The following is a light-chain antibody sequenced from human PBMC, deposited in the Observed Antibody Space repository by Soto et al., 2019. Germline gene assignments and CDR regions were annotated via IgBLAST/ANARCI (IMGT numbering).Light chain of an antibody. CDR3: QTWGTLEV. J-gene: IGLJ2*01. Sequence: QPVLTQSPSASASLGASVKLTCTLSSGHSSYAIAWHQQQPEKGPRYLMKLNSDGSHSKGDGIPDRFSGSSSGAERYLTISSLQSEDEADYYCQTWGTLEVFGGGTKVTVL. CDR2: LNSDGSH. V-gene: IGLV4-69*01. CDR1: SGHSSYA.